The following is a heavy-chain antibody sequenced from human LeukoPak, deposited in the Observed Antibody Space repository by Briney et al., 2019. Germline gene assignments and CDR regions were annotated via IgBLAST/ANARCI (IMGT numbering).Heavy chain of an antibody. CDR3: ARLDGYDAFDI. Sequence: SETLSLTCTVSGGSISSYYWSWIRQPPGKGLEWIGYIYYSGSTNYNPSLKSRVTISVDTSRNQFSLKLSSVTAADTAVYYCARLDGYDAFDIWGQGTMVTVSS. V-gene: IGHV4-59*01. CDR2: IYYSGST. D-gene: IGHD5-18*01. CDR1: GGSISSYY. J-gene: IGHJ3*02.